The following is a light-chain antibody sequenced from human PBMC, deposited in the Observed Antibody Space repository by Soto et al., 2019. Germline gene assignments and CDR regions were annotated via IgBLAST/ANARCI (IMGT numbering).Light chain of an antibody. CDR1: QSVSSY. J-gene: IGKJ1*01. Sequence: EIVMTQSPGTLSLSPGERATLSCRASQSVSSYLAWYQQKPGQAPRLLIYDAYNRATGIPARFSGSGSGTDFTLTIRSLEPEDFAVYYCKQRSNWPWTFGQGTKVDIK. CDR2: DAY. V-gene: IGKV3-11*01. CDR3: KQRSNWPWT.